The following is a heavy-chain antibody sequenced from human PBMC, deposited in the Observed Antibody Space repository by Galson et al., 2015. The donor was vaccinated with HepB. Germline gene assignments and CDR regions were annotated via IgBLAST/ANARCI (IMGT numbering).Heavy chain of an antibody. CDR1: GFTFSSYA. Sequence: SLRLSCAASGFTFSSYAMHWVRQAPGKGLEWVAVISYDGSNKYYADSVKGRFTISRDNSKNTLYLQMNSLRAEDTAVYYCARDFSTAAAGAGYWGQGTLVTVSS. CDR2: ISYDGSNK. D-gene: IGHD6-13*01. CDR3: ARDFSTAAAGAGY. V-gene: IGHV3-30-3*01. J-gene: IGHJ4*02.